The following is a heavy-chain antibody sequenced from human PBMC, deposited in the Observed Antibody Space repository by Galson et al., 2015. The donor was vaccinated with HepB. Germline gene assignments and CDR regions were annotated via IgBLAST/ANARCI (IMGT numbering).Heavy chain of an antibody. D-gene: IGHD3-10*01. CDR3: ARVYFGLGSCSADWYFDL. CDR2: ISSTGTTM. CDR1: GFTFSSYT. V-gene: IGHV3-48*02. Sequence: SLRLSCAASGFTFSSYTMNWVRQAPGKGLESVSYISSTGTTMYYADSAKGRFTISRDNAQNSLYLQMNSPRDEDTAVYYRARVYFGLGSCSADWYFDLWGRGALVTVSS. J-gene: IGHJ2*01.